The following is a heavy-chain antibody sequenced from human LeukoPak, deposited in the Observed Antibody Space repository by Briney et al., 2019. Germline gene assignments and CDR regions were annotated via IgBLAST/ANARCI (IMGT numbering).Heavy chain of an antibody. D-gene: IGHD4-17*01. CDR2: ISYTENP. CDR1: GGSITSHY. J-gene: IGHJ3*02. V-gene: IGHV4-59*08. CDR3: ARLLNNDNAGDPDTFDM. Sequence: SETLSLTCSVSGGSITSHYWSWIRQSPGKGLEWISYISYTENPRYNPSFQSRVTISLDTSYTHFSLKLTSVTSAVYPWYYCARLLNNDNAGDPDTFDMWGPGTMVTVSS.